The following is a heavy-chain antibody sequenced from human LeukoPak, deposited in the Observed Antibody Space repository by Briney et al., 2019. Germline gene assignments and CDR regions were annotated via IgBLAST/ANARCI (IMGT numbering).Heavy chain of an antibody. J-gene: IGHJ4*02. CDR2: INHSAST. V-gene: IGHV4-34*01. Sequence: SETLSLTCAVYGGSFSGYYWSWIRQPPGKGLEWIGEINHSASTNYNPSLKSRVTISVDTSKNQFSLKLSSVTAADTAVYYCAFGGVIGPDYWGQGTLVTVSS. CDR1: GGSFSGYY. CDR3: AFGGVIGPDY. D-gene: IGHD3-16*02.